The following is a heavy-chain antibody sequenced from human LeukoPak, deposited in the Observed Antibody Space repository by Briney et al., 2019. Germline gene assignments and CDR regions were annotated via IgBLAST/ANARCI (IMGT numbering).Heavy chain of an antibody. J-gene: IGHJ6*02. D-gene: IGHD2-2*01. CDR2: MNPNSGNT. Sequence: ASVTVSCKASGYTFTSYDINWVRQATGKGLEWMGWMNPNSGNTGYAQKFQGRVTMTRNTSISTAYMELSSLRSEDTAVYYCARQQVSTALIVVPGQVDYYYYYGMDVWGQGTTVTVSS. CDR3: ARQQVSTALIVVPGQVDYYYYYGMDV. V-gene: IGHV1-8*01. CDR1: GYTFTSYD.